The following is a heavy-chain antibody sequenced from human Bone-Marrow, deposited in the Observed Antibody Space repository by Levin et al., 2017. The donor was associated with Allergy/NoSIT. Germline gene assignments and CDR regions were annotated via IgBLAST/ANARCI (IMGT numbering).Heavy chain of an antibody. CDR3: ARLLRYDSSAYYSVYFDH. Sequence: SETLSLTCTVSGGSIRSYYWSWIRQPPGKGLEWVGYIYYTGSTNYNPSLKSRLTISVDTSKNQFSLRLSSVTAADTAVYYCARLLRYDSSAYYSVYFDHWGQGTLVTVSS. CDR1: GGSIRSYY. J-gene: IGHJ4*02. CDR2: IYYTGST. V-gene: IGHV4-59*08. D-gene: IGHD3-22*01.